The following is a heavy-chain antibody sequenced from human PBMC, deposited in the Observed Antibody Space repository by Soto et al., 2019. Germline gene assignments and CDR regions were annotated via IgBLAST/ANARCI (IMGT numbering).Heavy chain of an antibody. Sequence: QLQLVQSGAEVKKPGASVKVSCKASGYTFTSYGITWVRQAPGQGLEWMGWISAYNGNTNYAQKFQGRVTMTTDTSTSTASRELRSLRSDDTAVYYCARDYYDSTRAFDIWGQGTMVTVSS. CDR1: GYTFTSYG. V-gene: IGHV1-18*01. CDR3: ARDYYDSTRAFDI. J-gene: IGHJ3*02. CDR2: ISAYNGNT. D-gene: IGHD3-22*01.